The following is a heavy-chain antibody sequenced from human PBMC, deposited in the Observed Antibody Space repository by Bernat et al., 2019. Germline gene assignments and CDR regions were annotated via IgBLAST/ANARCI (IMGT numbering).Heavy chain of an antibody. Sequence: VQLVESGGGVVQPGRSLRLSCAASGFTFSSYGMHWVRQAPGKGLEWVSAISGSGGSTYYEDSVKGRFTISRDNSKNTLYMQMNSLRAEDTAVYYCAKDGVASANWFDPWGQGTLVTVSS. CDR2: ISGSGGST. CDR3: AKDGVASANWFDP. CDR1: GFTFSSYG. D-gene: IGHD3-16*01. V-gene: IGHV3-23*04. J-gene: IGHJ5*02.